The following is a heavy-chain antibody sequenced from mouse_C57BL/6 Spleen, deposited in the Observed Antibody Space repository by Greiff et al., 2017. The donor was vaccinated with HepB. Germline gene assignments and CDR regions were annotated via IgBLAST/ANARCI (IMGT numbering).Heavy chain of an antibody. J-gene: IGHJ2*01. CDR3: ARDLNYYVDD. V-gene: IGHV5-4*01. CDR1: GFTFSSYA. Sequence: EVQVVESGGGLVKPGGSLKLSCAASGFTFSSYAMSWVRQTPEKRLEWVATISDGGSYTYYPDNVKGRFTISRDNAKNNLYLQMSHLKSEDTAMYYCARDLNYYVDDWGQGTTLTVSS. CDR2: ISDGGSYT.